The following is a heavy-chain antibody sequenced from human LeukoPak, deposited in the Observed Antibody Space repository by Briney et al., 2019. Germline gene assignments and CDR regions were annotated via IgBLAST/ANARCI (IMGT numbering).Heavy chain of an antibody. Sequence: SQTLSLTCTVSGGSISSGSYYWSWIRQPAGKGLEWIGRIYTSGSTNYNPSLKSRVTISVDTSKNQFSLKLSSVTAADTAVYYCARDGREQQLVRRVYYYYMDVWGKGTTVTISS. D-gene: IGHD6-13*01. V-gene: IGHV4-61*02. CDR2: IYTSGST. CDR3: ARDGREQQLVRRVYYYYMDV. J-gene: IGHJ6*03. CDR1: GGSISSGSYY.